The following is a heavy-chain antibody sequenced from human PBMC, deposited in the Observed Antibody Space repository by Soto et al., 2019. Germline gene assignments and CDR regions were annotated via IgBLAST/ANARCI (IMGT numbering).Heavy chain of an antibody. CDR1: GGSFSCYY. Sequence: PSETLSLTCAVYGGSFSCYYWSWIRQAPGKGLEWIGEINHSGSTNYNPSLKSRVTISVDTSKNQFSLNLSSVTAADTAVYYCARDRRWLPRGPNNWLDLWGQGTQVTVSS. CDR3: ARDRRWLPRGPNNWLDL. CDR2: INHSGST. V-gene: IGHV4-34*01. D-gene: IGHD5-12*01. J-gene: IGHJ5*02.